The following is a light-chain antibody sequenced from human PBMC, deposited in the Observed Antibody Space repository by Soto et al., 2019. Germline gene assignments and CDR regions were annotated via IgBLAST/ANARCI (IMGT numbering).Light chain of an antibody. CDR1: QSIRSTY. J-gene: IGKJ1*01. V-gene: IGKV3-20*01. CDR2: GAS. CDR3: QQYGSSPRT. Sequence: EIVLTQSPGILSLSPGERATLSCRASQSIRSTYLAWYQQKPGQAPRLLIYGASSRATGIPDRFSGSGSGTEFTLTISRLEPEDCAVFYCQQYGSSPRTFGQGTKVEIK.